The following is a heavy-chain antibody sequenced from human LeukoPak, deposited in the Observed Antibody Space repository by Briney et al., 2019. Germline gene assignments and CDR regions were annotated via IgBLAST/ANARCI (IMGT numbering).Heavy chain of an antibody. J-gene: IGHJ4*02. CDR2: ISSGGSAT. CDR3: TRLGRGSIPVAGTGY. Sequence: AGGSLRLSCAASGFTVSSNYMSWIRQAPGKGLEWVSYISSGGSATYYADSVKGRFTISRDNAKKSLYLQMNSLRAEDSAMYYCTRLGRGSIPVAGTGYWGQGTLVTVSS. V-gene: IGHV3-11*04. D-gene: IGHD6-19*01. CDR1: GFTVSSNY.